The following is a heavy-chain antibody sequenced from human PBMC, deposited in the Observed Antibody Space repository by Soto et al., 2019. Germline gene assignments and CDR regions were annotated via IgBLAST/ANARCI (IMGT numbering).Heavy chain of an antibody. Sequence: SETLSLTCAVFSASLGDHYWAWIRQSPDKGLEWIGEVHPSGSTDYNPSLKSRLTLSLDTSKNQFSLKLSSVTAADTAVYYCARDQAEYSSSWFDPWGQGTLVTVSS. CDR1: SASLGDHY. D-gene: IGHD6-6*01. CDR2: VHPSGST. J-gene: IGHJ5*02. CDR3: ARDQAEYSSSWFDP. V-gene: IGHV4-34*01.